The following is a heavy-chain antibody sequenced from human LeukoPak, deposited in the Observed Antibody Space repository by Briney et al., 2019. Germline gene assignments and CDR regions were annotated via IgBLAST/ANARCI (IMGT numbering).Heavy chain of an antibody. J-gene: IGHJ4*02. CDR3: AKDISPDTAMVQGYFDY. CDR2: IWYDGSNK. Sequence: GGSLRLSCAASGFTFSSYGMHWVRQAPGKGLEWVAVIWYDGSNKYYADSVKGRFTISRDNSKNTLYLQMNSLRTEDTALYYCAKDISPDTAMVQGYFDYWGQGTLVTVSS. V-gene: IGHV3-30*02. CDR1: GFTFSSYG. D-gene: IGHD5-18*01.